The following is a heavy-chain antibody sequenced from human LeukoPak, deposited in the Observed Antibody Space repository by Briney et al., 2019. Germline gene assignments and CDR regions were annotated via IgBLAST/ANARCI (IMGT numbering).Heavy chain of an antibody. D-gene: IGHD3-10*02. CDR3: ARSYVKTFDY. Sequence: TGGSLRLSCGASGFTFSNHWMTWVRQAPGKGLEWVAQIKPDGTERYYADSLEGRFTISRDNAKNSLFLQMNSLRAEDTAVYYCARSYVKTFDYWGQGTLVTVSS. V-gene: IGHV3-7*01. CDR1: GFTFSNHW. J-gene: IGHJ4*02. CDR2: IKPDGTER.